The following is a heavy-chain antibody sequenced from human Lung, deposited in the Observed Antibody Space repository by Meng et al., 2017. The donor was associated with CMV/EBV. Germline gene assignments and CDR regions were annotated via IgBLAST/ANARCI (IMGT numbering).Heavy chain of an antibody. Sequence: SGGDYSSYSVSWVRQAPGQGLEWMGRIIPVRGITNYAQKFQGRVTITADRSTSTFYMELSSLRSEDTAMYYCAREQYCSNTNCFNWFDSWAQGTLVTVSS. CDR3: AREQYCSNTNCFNWFDS. D-gene: IGHD2-2*01. J-gene: IGHJ5*01. CDR1: GGDYSSYS. CDR2: IIPVRGIT. V-gene: IGHV1-69*04.